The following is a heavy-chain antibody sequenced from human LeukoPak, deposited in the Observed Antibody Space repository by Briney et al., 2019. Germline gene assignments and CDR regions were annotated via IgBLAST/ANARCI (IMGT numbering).Heavy chain of an antibody. CDR1: GFTFSNYW. V-gene: IGHV3-74*01. CDR3: TRTTTTADWYFDL. D-gene: IGHD1-1*01. Sequence: GVSLRLSCAVSGFTFSNYWMYWVRQAPGKRLVWAARINSDGSSTTYADSVEGRFTISRDNTKSMLHLQMHSLRVDDSAVYFCTRTTTTADWYFDLWGRGTLVTVSS. CDR2: INSDGSST. J-gene: IGHJ2*01.